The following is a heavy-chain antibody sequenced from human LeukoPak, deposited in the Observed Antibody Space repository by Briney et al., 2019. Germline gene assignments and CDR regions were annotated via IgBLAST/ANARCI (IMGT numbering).Heavy chain of an antibody. V-gene: IGHV5-51*01. Sequence: PGESRKISCKGSGYRFTSYWIGWVRQMPGKGLEWMGIIYPGDSDTIYSPSFQGQVTISADKSTSTANLQWSSLKASDTAMYYCARSGGNYYSIWGQGTMVTVSS. D-gene: IGHD1-26*01. CDR1: GYRFTSYW. CDR3: ARSGGNYYSI. CDR2: IYPGDSDT. J-gene: IGHJ3*02.